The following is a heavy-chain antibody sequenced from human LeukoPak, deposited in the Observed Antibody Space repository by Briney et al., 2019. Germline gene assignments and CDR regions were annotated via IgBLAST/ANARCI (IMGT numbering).Heavy chain of an antibody. J-gene: IGHJ5*02. CDR2: ISAYNGNT. D-gene: IGHD1-14*01. CDR3: ARGVSNNHYYPQLRNWFDP. Sequence: GASVKVSCKASGYTFTSYDINWVRQATGQGLEWMGWISAYNGNTNYAQKLQGRVTMTTDTSTSTAYMELRSLRSDDTAVYYCARGVSNNHYYPQLRNWFDPWGQGTLVTVSS. CDR1: GYTFTSYD. V-gene: IGHV1-18*01.